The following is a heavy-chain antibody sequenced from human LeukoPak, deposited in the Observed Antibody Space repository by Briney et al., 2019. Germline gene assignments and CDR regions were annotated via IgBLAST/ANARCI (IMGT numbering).Heavy chain of an antibody. CDR1: GGSFSGYY. CDR3: ATTREYCSSTSCYRYHGRGTNYYYGMDV. J-gene: IGHJ6*02. CDR2: INHSGST. V-gene: IGHV4-34*01. D-gene: IGHD2-2*02. Sequence: SETLSLTCAVYGGSFSGYYWSWIRQPPGKGLEWIGEINHSGSTNYNPSLKSRVTISVDTSKNQFSLKLSSVTAADTAVYYCATTREYCSSTSCYRYHGRGTNYYYGMDVWGQGTTVTVSS.